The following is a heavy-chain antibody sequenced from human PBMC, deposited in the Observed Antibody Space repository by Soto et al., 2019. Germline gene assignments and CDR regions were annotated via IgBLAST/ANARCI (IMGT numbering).Heavy chain of an antibody. CDR2: IWYDGSNK. Sequence: QVQVVESGGGVVQPGRSLRLSCTVSGFTFSGHAMHWVRQAPGKGLEWVAQIWYDGSNKYYADSVKGRFTISRDNSKNILYVQMDSLRVDDTAVYYCARVGQSLAPYALEVWGQGTAVTVSS. D-gene: IGHD6-19*01. J-gene: IGHJ6*02. V-gene: IGHV3-33*01. CDR3: ARVGQSLAPYALEV. CDR1: GFTFSGHA.